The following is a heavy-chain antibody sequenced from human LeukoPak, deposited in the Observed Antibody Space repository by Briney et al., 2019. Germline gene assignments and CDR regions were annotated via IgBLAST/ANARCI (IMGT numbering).Heavy chain of an antibody. CDR2: IYTSGYT. V-gene: IGHV4-4*08. CDR3: ARHVRRYSSSSPYFDY. CDR1: GGSISSYY. Sequence: SETLSLTCTVSGGSISSYYWSWLRQPPGKGLEWIGYIYTSGYTNYNPSLKSRVPLFEDQFQNQFSPTISSATAADTAVYYCARHVRRYSSSSPYFDYWGQGTLVTVSS. J-gene: IGHJ4*02. D-gene: IGHD6-6*01.